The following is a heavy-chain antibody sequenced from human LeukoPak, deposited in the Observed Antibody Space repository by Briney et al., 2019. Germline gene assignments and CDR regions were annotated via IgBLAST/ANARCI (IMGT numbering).Heavy chain of an antibody. D-gene: IGHD2-15*01. Sequence: PSETLSLTCVVSGGSFSGYYWSWIRQPPGKGLEWIGEINHSGSTNYNPSLKSRVTISVDTSKNQFSLQLDSVTPEDTAVYYCARARTDCSASGCYEGFFDSWGQGTLVTVSS. V-gene: IGHV4-34*01. CDR2: INHSGST. CDR1: GGSFSGYY. J-gene: IGHJ4*02. CDR3: ARARTDCSASGCYEGFFDS.